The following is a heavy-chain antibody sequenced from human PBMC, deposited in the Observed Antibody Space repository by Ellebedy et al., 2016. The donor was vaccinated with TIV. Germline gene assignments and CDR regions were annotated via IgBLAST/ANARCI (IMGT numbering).Heavy chain of an antibody. CDR3: ARKLTGSNYGD. CDR1: GDSIRSSAH. J-gene: IGHJ4*02. Sequence: MPSETLSLTCTVSGDSIRSSAHWSWIRQTPGKGLEWIGYIYYTGIADYNPSLRSRVIISVDASSNQFYLNLNFVTAADTAVYYCARKLTGSNYGDWGQGTLVTVSS. CDR2: IYYTGIA. D-gene: IGHD1-26*01. V-gene: IGHV4-59*01.